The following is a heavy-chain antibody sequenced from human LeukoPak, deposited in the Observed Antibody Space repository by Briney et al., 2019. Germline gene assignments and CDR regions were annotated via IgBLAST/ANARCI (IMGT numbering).Heavy chain of an antibody. CDR3: ARYLWFGEFPSDPSGMFYGMDV. V-gene: IGHV1-18*04. CDR1: GYTFTSNG. D-gene: IGHD3-10*01. J-gene: IGHJ6*04. CDR2: ISAYNGNT. Sequence: ASVKVSCKASGYTFTSNGISWVRQAPGQGLEWMGWISAYNGNTNYAQKLQGRVTMTTDTSTSTAYMELRSLRSDDTAVYYCARYLWFGEFPSDPSGMFYGMDVWGKGTTVTVSS.